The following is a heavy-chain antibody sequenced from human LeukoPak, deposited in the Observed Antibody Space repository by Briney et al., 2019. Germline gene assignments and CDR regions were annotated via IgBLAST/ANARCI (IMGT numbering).Heavy chain of an antibody. CDR2: ISGSGGST. Sequence: GGSLRLSCAASGFTFSSYAMSWVRQAPGKGLEWVSAISGSGGSTYYADSVKGRFTISRDNAKNSLYLQMNSLRAEDTAVYYCARELGTVDYGSGNFDYWGQGTLVTVSS. V-gene: IGHV3-23*01. CDR3: ARELGTVDYGSGNFDY. J-gene: IGHJ4*02. CDR1: GFTFSSYA. D-gene: IGHD3-10*01.